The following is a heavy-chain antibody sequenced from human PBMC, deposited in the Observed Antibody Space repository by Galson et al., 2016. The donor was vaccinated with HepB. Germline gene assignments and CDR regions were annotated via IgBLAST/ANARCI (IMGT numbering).Heavy chain of an antibody. D-gene: IGHD3-10*01. V-gene: IGHV4-39*02. CDR1: GGFITSSNHY. CDR3: ARRFQHYYGAGPFDY. CDR2: IYYSGST. Sequence: SETLSLTCTVPGGFITSSNHYWGWIRQPPGLGLEWIGTIYYSGSTTYAPSPRSRLTISIATANNRSPLQLTSVTAADTAVYYCARRFQHYYGAGPFDYWSQGTLVTVSS. J-gene: IGHJ4*02.